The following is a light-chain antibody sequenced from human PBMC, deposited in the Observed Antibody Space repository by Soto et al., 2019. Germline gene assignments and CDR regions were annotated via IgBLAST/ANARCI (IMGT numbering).Light chain of an antibody. J-gene: IGKJ1*01. Sequence: DIQMTQSPSSLSASVGDKVTVTCRASRSISRNLNWYQQKPGKAPQLLIYAASNLQSGVPSRFSGSGSGTGLTLTMSSLLPQDFVTYYCQQSYSLPWTFGQATRV. CDR2: AAS. CDR3: QQSYSLPWT. V-gene: IGKV1-39*01. CDR1: RSISRN.